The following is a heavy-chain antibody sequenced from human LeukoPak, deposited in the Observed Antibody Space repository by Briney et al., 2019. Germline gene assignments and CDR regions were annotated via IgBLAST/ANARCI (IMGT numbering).Heavy chain of an antibody. CDR3: AKSNGYGLIDI. D-gene: IGHD3-22*01. J-gene: IGHJ3*02. Sequence: PGGSLRLSCAASGFTFSSYEMNWVRQAPGKGLEWVGNIFYSGSTYYSPSLKSRVTISLDTSRNQFSLKLNSVTAADTAVYYCAKSNGYGLIDIWGQGTMVTVSS. CDR1: GFTFSSYE. CDR2: IFYSGST. V-gene: IGHV4-59*12.